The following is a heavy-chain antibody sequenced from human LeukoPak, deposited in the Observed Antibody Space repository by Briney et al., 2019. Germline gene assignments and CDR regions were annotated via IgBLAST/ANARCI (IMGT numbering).Heavy chain of an antibody. D-gene: IGHD3-3*01. Sequence: ASVKVSCKSSGYTFTDYYIYWVRQAPGQGLEWMGWINPNSGCTNYSQKFQGTVTMTRNTSISTAYMELSSLRSEDTAVYYCARDLRFLTNEFDYWGQGTLVTVSS. CDR2: INPNSGCT. CDR3: ARDLRFLTNEFDY. V-gene: IGHV1-2*02. CDR1: GYTFTDYY. J-gene: IGHJ4*02.